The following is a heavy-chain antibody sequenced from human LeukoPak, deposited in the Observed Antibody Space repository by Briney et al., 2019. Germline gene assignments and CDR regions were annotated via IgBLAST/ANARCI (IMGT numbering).Heavy chain of an antibody. J-gene: IGHJ4*02. D-gene: IGHD5-12*01. V-gene: IGHV3-23*01. CDR1: GFTFSSYA. CDR2: ISDSGGST. Sequence: PGGSLRLSCAASGFTFSSYAMSWVRQAPGKGLEWVSGISDSGGSTYYADSVKGRFTISRDNSKSTLYVQMNSLRAEDTAVYYCAKETLEIVATQFGYWGQGTLVTVSS. CDR3: AKETLEIVATQFGY.